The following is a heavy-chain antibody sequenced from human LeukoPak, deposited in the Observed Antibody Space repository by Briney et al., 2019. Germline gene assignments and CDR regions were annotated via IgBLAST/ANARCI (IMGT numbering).Heavy chain of an antibody. CDR2: IKSKTDGGTT. CDR3: ARDRGWRVLDH. J-gene: IGHJ4*02. Sequence: GGSLRLSCAASGFTFSNAWMSWVRQAPGKGLEWVGRIKSKTDGGTTDYAAPVKGRFTISRDDSKNTLYLQMNSLKTEDTAVYYCARDRGWRVLDHWGQGTLVTVSS. V-gene: IGHV3-15*01. CDR1: GFTFSNAW. D-gene: IGHD2-15*01.